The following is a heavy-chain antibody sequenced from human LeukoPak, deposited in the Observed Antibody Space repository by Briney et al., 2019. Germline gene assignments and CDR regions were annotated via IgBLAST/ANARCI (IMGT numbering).Heavy chain of an antibody. CDR2: IIPIFGTA. D-gene: IGHD3-3*01. V-gene: IGHV1-69*13. Sequence: GAAVKVSCKVSGYTLTELSMHWVRQAPGQGLEWMGGIIPIFGTANYAQKFQGRVTITADESTSTAYMELSSLRSEDTAVYYCASSRDYDFWSGYSYYFDYWGQGTLVTVSS. CDR1: GYTLTELS. J-gene: IGHJ4*02. CDR3: ASSRDYDFWSGYSYYFDY.